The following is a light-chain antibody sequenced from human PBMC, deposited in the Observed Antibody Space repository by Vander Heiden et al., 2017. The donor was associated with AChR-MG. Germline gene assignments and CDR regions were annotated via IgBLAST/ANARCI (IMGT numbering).Light chain of an antibody. Sequence: AIRMTQSPSSFSASTGDRVTITCRASQGISSYLAWYQQKPGKAPKLLIYAASTLQSGVPSRFSGSGSGTDFTLTISCLQSEDFATYYCLQDDSYPRTFGPGTKVGIK. CDR2: AAS. J-gene: IGKJ1*01. CDR3: LQDDSYPRT. V-gene: IGKV1-8*01. CDR1: QGISSY.